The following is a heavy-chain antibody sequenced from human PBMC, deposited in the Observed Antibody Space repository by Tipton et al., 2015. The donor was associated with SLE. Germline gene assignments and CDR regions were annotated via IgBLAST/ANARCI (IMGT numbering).Heavy chain of an antibody. CDR2: INHSGST. D-gene: IGHD2/OR15-2a*01. J-gene: IGHJ3*02. V-gene: IGHV4-34*01. CDR1: GGSFSGYY. CDR3: ARDLEIDAAGYDAFEI. Sequence: TLSLTCAVYGGSFSGYYWSWIRQPPGKGLEWIGAINHSGSTNYNPSLKSRVTISVDTSKNQFYLRLSSVTAADTAVYYCARDLEIDAAGYDAFEIWGQGAMVAVSS.